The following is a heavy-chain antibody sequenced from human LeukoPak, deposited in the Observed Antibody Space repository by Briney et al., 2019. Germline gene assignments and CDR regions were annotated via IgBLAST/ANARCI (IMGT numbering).Heavy chain of an antibody. CDR1: GFTFGDYA. CDR3: TGSFGELSFFAH. D-gene: IGHD3-10*01. CDR2: IRSKVYGGTT. V-gene: IGHV3-49*04. J-gene: IGHJ4*02. Sequence: GRSLRLSCTASGFTFGDYAMSWVRQAPGKGLEWVGFIRSKVYGGTTEYAASVKGRFTISRDDSKSIAYLQVNSLKTEDTAVYYCTGSFGELSFFAHWGQGTLVTVSS.